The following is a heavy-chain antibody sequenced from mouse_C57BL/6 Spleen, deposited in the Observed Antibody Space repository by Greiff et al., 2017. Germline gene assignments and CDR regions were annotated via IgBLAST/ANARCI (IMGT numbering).Heavy chain of an antibody. D-gene: IGHD2-4*01. CDR1: GYTFTSYW. V-gene: IGHV1-50*01. CDR3: ARRKYDYDEGYFDY. Sequence: QVQLQQPGAELVKPGASVKLSCKASGYTFTSYWMQWVKQRPGQGLEWIGEIDPSDSYTNYNQKFKGKATLTVDTSASTAYMQLSSLTSEVSAVYYCARRKYDYDEGYFDYWGQGTTLTVSS. CDR2: IDPSDSYT. J-gene: IGHJ2*01.